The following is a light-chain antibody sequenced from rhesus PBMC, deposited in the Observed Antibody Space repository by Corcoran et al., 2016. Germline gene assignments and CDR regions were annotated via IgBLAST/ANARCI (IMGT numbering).Light chain of an antibody. CDR3: QQYNSRPPT. J-gene: IGKJ1*01. V-gene: IGKV1-22*01. Sequence: DIQMTQSPSSLSASVGDTVTITCRASQDINIWLAWYQQKPGKAPNLLIDKASTLQSGVPSRFSGSGSGTDFTLTISSLQSDDFATYYCQQYNSRPPTFGPGTKVEIK. CDR2: KAS. CDR1: QDINIW.